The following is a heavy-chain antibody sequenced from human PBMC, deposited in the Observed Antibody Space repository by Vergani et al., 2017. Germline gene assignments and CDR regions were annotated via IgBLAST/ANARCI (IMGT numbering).Heavy chain of an antibody. CDR2: ISFDGTNE. CDR1: GFALNRHA. CDR3: VRGRGLCAGGMCYTEAWDY. Sequence: QVQLVESGGGVVQPGTSLRLSCVVSGFALNRHAMYWGRQAPGKGLEWVVGISFDGTNEYYPDLVKGRFTISRDIAQNTLYLQVRSLRLEDTGVYHCVRGRGLCAGGMCYTEAWDYWLQPTPVTVSS. D-gene: IGHD2-2*02. V-gene: IGHV3-30-3*01. J-gene: IGHJ4*02.